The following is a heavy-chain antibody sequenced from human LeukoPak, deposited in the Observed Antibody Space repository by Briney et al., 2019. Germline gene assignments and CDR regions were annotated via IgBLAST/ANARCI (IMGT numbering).Heavy chain of an antibody. V-gene: IGHV4-34*01. CDR3: ARGRRRSIASSPYYFDY. CDR2: INHSGST. Sequence: SETLSLTCAVYGGSLSGYYWSWIRQPPGKGLEWIGEINHSGSTNYNPSLKSRVTISVDTSKNQFSLKLSSVTAADTAVYYCARGRRRSIASSPYYFDYWGQGTLVTVSS. J-gene: IGHJ4*02. CDR1: GGSLSGYY. D-gene: IGHD6-6*01.